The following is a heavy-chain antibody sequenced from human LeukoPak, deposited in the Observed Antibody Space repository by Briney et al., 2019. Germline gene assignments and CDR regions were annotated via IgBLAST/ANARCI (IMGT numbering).Heavy chain of an antibody. Sequence: PGGSLRLSRAASGFTFSSYAMSWVRQAPGKGLEWVSAISGSGGSTYYADSVKGRFTISRDNSKNTLYLQMNSLRAEDTAVYYCAKDPVAAQYYFDYWGQGTLVTVSS. D-gene: IGHD2-15*01. J-gene: IGHJ4*02. V-gene: IGHV3-23*01. CDR2: ISGSGGST. CDR1: GFTFSSYA. CDR3: AKDPVAAQYYFDY.